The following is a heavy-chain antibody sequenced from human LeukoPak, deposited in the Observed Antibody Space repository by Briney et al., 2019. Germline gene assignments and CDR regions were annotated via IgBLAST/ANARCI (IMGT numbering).Heavy chain of an antibody. J-gene: IGHJ4*02. D-gene: IGHD3-22*01. CDR2: IYPGDSDT. V-gene: IGHV5-51*01. CDR1: GSSFTSYW. CDR3: ARLGYDRSGGQGQIDY. Sequence: GASLQISCQGSGSSFTSYWIGCGRQVPGKGLEGMGIIYPGDSDTRYSPSFQGQVTISADNSISTAYLQWSSLKASDTAMYYCARLGYDRSGGQGQIDYWGQGTLVTVSS.